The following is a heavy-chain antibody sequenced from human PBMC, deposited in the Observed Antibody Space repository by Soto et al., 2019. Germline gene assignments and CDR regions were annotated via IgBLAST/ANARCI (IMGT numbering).Heavy chain of an antibody. CDR2: VHHSWGY. CDR1: GGSISSYY. D-gene: IGHD3-10*01. CDR3: ARQGFGPLHGLVAV. J-gene: IGHJ6*04. Sequence: QVQLQESGPGLVKPSETLSLSCTVSGGSISSYYWSWFRQSPGKRMEWIGYVHHSWGYSYNPSPQSRVAISPDTSNSQFALDVTSVTATDTAVYYCARQGFGPLHGLVAVGGEGTTVTVSS. V-gene: IGHV4-59*08.